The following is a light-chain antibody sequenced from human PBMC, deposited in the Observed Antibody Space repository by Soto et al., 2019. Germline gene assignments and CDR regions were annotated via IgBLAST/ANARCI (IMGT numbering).Light chain of an antibody. Sequence: ALTQPASVSGSPGQSITISCTETRSDIDGYNYVSWYQQYPGKAPKLLIFDVTNRPSGVSNRFSGSKSANTASLTISGLQAEDEADYYCGSRLVFGGGTKLTVL. CDR3: GSRLV. CDR2: DVT. CDR1: RSDIDGYNY. V-gene: IGLV2-14*01. J-gene: IGLJ2*01.